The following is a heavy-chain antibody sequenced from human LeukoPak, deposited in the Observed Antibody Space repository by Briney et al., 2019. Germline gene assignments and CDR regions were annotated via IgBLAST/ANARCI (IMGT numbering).Heavy chain of an antibody. CDR2: INPNSGGT. J-gene: IGHJ4*02. V-gene: IGHV1-2*02. CDR1: GYTFTGYY. Sequence: GASVKVSCKASGYTFTGYYMHWVRQAPGQGLEWMGWINPNSGGTNYAQKFQGRVTITADKSTSTAYMELSSLRSEDTAVYYCARGITMIVVGEYYFDYWGQGTLVTVSS. CDR3: ARGITMIVVGEYYFDY. D-gene: IGHD3-22*01.